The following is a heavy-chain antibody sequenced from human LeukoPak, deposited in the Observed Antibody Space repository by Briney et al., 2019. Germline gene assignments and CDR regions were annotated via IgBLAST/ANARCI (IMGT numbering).Heavy chain of an antibody. V-gene: IGHV3-66*01. CDR3: AKESDVSDSCDSGYCAIYYYYGMDV. CDR2: IYGGGST. CDR1: GFTVSSNY. D-gene: IGHD3-22*01. Sequence: GGSLRLSCAASGFTVSSNYMGWVRQAPGKGLEWVSFIYGGGSTYYADSVKGRFIISRDNSKNTLYLQMNSLRAEDTAVYYCAKESDVSDSCDSGYCAIYYYYGMDVWGQGTTVTVSS. J-gene: IGHJ6*02.